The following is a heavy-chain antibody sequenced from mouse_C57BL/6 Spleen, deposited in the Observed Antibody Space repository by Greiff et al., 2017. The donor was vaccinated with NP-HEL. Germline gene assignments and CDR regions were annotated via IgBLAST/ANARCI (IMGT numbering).Heavy chain of an antibody. CDR1: GFTFSDYG. CDR3: ARDYYGSSYSWFAY. D-gene: IGHD1-1*01. Sequence: DVHLVESGGGLVKPGGSLKLSCAASGFTFSDYGMHWVRQAPEKGLEWVAYISSGSSTIYYADTVKGRFTISRDNAKNTLFRQMTSLRSEDTAMYYCARDYYGSSYSWFAYWGQGTLVTVSA. V-gene: IGHV5-17*01. CDR2: ISSGSSTI. J-gene: IGHJ3*01.